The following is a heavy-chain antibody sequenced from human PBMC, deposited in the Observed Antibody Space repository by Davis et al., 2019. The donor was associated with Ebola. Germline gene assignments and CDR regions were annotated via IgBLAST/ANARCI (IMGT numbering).Heavy chain of an antibody. Sequence: GESLKISCKISGYSFITYWIGWVRHMPGKGLEWMGIIYPRDSDTRYSPSFRGQVTISADKSINTAYLQWNSLKASDTATYYCARHGCSGGGCYDENFDYWGQGTLVTVSS. V-gene: IGHV5-51*01. CDR3: ARHGCSGGGCYDENFDY. D-gene: IGHD2-15*01. CDR2: IYPRDSDT. CDR1: GYSFITYW. J-gene: IGHJ4*02.